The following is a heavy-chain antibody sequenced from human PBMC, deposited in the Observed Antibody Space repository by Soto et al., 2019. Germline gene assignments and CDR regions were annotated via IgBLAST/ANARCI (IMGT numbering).Heavy chain of an antibody. CDR2: MNPNSGNT. Sequence: GASVKVSCKASGYTFTSYDINWARQATGQGLEWMGWMNPNSGNTGYAQKFQGRVTMTRNTSISTAYMELSSLRSEDTAVYYCARKYCSGGSCYSVYYYYGMDVWGQGTTVTVSS. V-gene: IGHV1-8*01. CDR3: ARKYCSGGSCYSVYYYYGMDV. J-gene: IGHJ6*02. CDR1: GYTFTSYD. D-gene: IGHD2-15*01.